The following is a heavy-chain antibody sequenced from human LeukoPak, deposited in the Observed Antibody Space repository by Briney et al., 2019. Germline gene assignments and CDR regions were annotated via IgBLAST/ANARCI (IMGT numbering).Heavy chain of an antibody. CDR3: TRDPSGSGPDFDF. CDR1: GFTFTTYA. V-gene: IGHV3-23*01. CDR2: LSGDGGYK. J-gene: IGHJ4*02. D-gene: IGHD3-10*01. Sequence: GGSLRLSCAASGFTFTTYAMNWVRQAPGKGLEWVSGLSGDGGYKYYADSAEGRFTISRDNSKNTLHLQMSSLRAEDTAIYYCTRDPSGSGPDFDFWGQGTLVIVSS.